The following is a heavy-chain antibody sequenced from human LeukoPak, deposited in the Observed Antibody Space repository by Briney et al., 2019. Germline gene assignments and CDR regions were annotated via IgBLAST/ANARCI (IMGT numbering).Heavy chain of an antibody. Sequence: SETLSLTCAVSGYSISSGYYWGWIRQPPGKGLEWIGSIYHSGSTYYNPSLKSRVTISVDTSKNQFSLKLSSVTAADTAVYYCARPGYYYDSSGYHYRDYWGQGTLVTVSS. CDR2: IYHSGST. V-gene: IGHV4-38-2*01. CDR3: ARPGYYYDSSGYHYRDY. J-gene: IGHJ4*02. D-gene: IGHD3-22*01. CDR1: GYSISSGYY.